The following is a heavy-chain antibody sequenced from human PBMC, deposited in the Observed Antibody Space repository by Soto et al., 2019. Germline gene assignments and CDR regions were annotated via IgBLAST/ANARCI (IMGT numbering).Heavy chain of an antibody. Sequence: GGSLRLSCAASGFTFSSYWMSWVRQAPGRGLEWVANIKQDGSEKYYVDSVKGRFTISRDNAKNSLYLQMNGLRAEDTAVYYCAGLRNYYYYGMDVWGQGTTVTVSS. D-gene: IGHD3-16*01. J-gene: IGHJ6*02. V-gene: IGHV3-7*01. CDR3: AGLRNYYYYGMDV. CDR1: GFTFSSYW. CDR2: IKQDGSEK.